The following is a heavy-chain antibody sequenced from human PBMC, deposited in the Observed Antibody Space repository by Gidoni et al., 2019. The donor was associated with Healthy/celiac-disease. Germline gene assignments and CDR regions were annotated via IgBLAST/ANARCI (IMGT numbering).Heavy chain of an antibody. V-gene: IGHV3-23*01. D-gene: IGHD3-16*01. CDR3: ATGGGWRQPGGYYYYYGMDV. CDR1: GFTFSSHA. CDR2: ISGSGGST. J-gene: IGHJ6*02. Sequence: EVQLLESGGGLVQPAGSLSLSCAASGFTFSSHAMSWVGQAPGKGLEWVSAISGSGGSTYYADSVKGRFTISRDNSKNTLYLQMNSLRAEDTAVYYCATGGGWRQPGGYYYYYGMDVWGQGTTVTVSS.